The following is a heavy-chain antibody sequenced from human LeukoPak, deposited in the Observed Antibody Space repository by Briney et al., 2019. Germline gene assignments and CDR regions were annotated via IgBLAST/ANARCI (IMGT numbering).Heavy chain of an antibody. CDR1: GDSVSSNSAA. J-gene: IGHJ6*03. CDR3: ARHKDYYYSYMDV. V-gene: IGHV6-1*01. CDR2: TYYRSKWYN. Sequence: SQTLSLTCVISGDSVSSNSAAWNWIRQSPSRGLEWLGRTYYRSKWYNDYAVSVKSRITINPDTSKNQFSLKLSSVTAADTAVYYCARHKDYYYSYMDVWGKGTTVTISS.